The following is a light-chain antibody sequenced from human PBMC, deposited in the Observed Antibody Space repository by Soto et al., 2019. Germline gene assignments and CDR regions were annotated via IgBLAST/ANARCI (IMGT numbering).Light chain of an antibody. V-gene: IGKV1-5*01. CDR3: QQYNNWPPQIT. Sequence: DIQMTQSPFTLSASVGGRVTITCRASQSISSWLAWYQQIPGKAPKLLIYDASSLESGVPSRFSGSGSGTEFTLTISSLQSEDFAVYYCQQYNNWPPQITFGQGTRLEIK. CDR1: QSISSW. J-gene: IGKJ5*01. CDR2: DAS.